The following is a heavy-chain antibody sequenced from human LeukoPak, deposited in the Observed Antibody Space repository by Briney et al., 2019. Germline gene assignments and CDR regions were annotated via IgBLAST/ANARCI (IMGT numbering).Heavy chain of an antibody. J-gene: IGHJ3*02. V-gene: IGHV3-30*14. Sequence: PGGSLTLSCAASGFTFSSYAMHWVRQAPGKGLEWVAAISYDGSNKYYADSVKGRFTISRDNSKNTLYLQMNTLRAEDTAVYYCARDLGYNYGYVGAFDIWGQGTLVTVSS. CDR3: ARDLGYNYGYVGAFDI. CDR1: GFTFSSYA. CDR2: ISYDGSNK. D-gene: IGHD5-18*01.